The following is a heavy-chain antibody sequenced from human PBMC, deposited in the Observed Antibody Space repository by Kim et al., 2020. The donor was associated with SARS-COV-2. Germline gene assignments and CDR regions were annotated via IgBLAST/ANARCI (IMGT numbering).Heavy chain of an antibody. CDR2: KATNYAT. D-gene: IGHD6-25*01. Sequence: KATNYATTYGASVKGRFTNSRDDSKNTAYLQMNSLKTEDTAVYYCTSLITAWGQGTLVTVSS. V-gene: IGHV3-73*01. J-gene: IGHJ4*02. CDR3: TSLITA.